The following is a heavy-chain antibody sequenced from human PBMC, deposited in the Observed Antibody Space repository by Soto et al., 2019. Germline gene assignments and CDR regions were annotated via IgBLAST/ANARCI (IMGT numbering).Heavy chain of an antibody. D-gene: IGHD2-8*01. CDR1: GGSISSYY. CDR3: ASRYCTNTDCYDNWFDP. Sequence: LALTCTVAGGSISSYYCSWIRQPAGKGLEWIGRVYTSGSSDRGNTKYNPAFESRVTMSVDMSKNQFSLKLTSLTAADTAVYYCASRYCTNTDCYDNWFDPWGQGTLVTVSS. V-gene: IGHV4-4*07. CDR2: VYTSGSSDRGNT. J-gene: IGHJ5*02.